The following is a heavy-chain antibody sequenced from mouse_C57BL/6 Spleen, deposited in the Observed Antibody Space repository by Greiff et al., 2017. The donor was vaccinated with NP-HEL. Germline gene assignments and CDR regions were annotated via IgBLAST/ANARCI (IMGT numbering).Heavy chain of an antibody. CDR1: GYAFSSYW. Sequence: VKLMESGAELVKPGASVKISCKASGYAFSSYWMNWVKQRPGKGLEWIGQIYPGDGDTNYNGKFKGKATLTADKSSSTAYMQLSSLTSEDSAVYFCARDGDYDGDAWFAYWGQGTLVTVSA. CDR3: ARDGDYDGDAWFAY. J-gene: IGHJ3*01. V-gene: IGHV1-80*01. CDR2: IYPGDGDT. D-gene: IGHD2-4*01.